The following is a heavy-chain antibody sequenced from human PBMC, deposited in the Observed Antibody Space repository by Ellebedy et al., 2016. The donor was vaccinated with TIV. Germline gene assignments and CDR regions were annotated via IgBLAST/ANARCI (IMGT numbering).Heavy chain of an antibody. CDR1: GFMFSSYS. J-gene: IGHJ3*02. CDR2: ISSTSTYI. D-gene: IGHD1-26*01. Sequence: GGSLRLSCAASGFMFSSYSVNWVRQAPGKGLEWVSSISSTSTYIYYGDSVKGRFPISRDNAKNLLFLQMNSLRAEDTAVYYCASLVRVGASFDGFDIWGQGTMVTVSS. V-gene: IGHV3-21*06. CDR3: ASLVRVGASFDGFDI.